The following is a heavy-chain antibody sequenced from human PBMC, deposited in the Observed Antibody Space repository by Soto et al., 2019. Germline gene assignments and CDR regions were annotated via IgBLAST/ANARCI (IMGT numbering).Heavy chain of an antibody. CDR2: IYTDGSRA. Sequence: EVQLVESGGGLVQPGGSLRLSCEASGFTFSSHWMRWVRQAPGKGLVWVSRIYTDGSRADYADSVKGRLTISRDNAKTTVYLQVNSLGAEDTAVYFCARGAQNYYYFDYWGQGTLVTVSS. CDR3: ARGAQNYYYFDY. J-gene: IGHJ4*02. V-gene: IGHV3-74*01. CDR1: GFTFSSHW. D-gene: IGHD3-10*01.